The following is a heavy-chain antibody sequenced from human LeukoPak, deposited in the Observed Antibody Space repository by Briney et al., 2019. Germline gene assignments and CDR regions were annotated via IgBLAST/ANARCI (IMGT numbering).Heavy chain of an antibody. D-gene: IGHD1-26*01. Sequence: GGSLRLSCAASGFTFSSYSMNWVRQAPGKGLEWVSFVSSSSSTIYYADSVKGRFTISRDDAKNSLYLQMNSLRAEDTAVYYCARDRGGSYSAIDYWGQGTLVTVSS. CDR3: ARDRGGSYSAIDY. J-gene: IGHJ4*02. CDR2: VSSSSSTI. CDR1: GFTFSSYS. V-gene: IGHV3-48*04.